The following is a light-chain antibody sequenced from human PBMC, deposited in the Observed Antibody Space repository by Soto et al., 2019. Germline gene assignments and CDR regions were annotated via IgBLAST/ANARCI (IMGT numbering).Light chain of an antibody. CDR1: NSNIGARYD. Sequence: QPVLTQPPSVSGAPGQRVTISCTGSNSNIGARYDVQWYQQFPGKAPKLLIYANSNRPSGVPDRFSGSKSGTSASLAISGLQAEDEADYYCQSYDNRLSGVVFGGGTKLTVL. V-gene: IGLV1-40*01. CDR3: QSYDNRLSGVV. CDR2: ANS. J-gene: IGLJ2*01.